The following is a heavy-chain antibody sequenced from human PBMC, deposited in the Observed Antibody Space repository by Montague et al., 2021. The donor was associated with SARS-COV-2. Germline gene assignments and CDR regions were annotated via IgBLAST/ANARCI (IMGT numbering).Heavy chain of an antibody. CDR3: ARGGGRLQYSYYYGMDV. CDR2: IYYTGST. Sequence: SETLSLTCSVSGGSMVTNYWSWIRQPPGKGLEWMGYIYYTGSTDYNPSXXSRATLSIDTSKNEFSLKLTSVTAADTAVYYCARGGGRLQYSYYYGMDVWGQGTTVTVSS. CDR1: GGSMVTNY. V-gene: IGHV4-59*01. J-gene: IGHJ6*02. D-gene: IGHD5-12*01.